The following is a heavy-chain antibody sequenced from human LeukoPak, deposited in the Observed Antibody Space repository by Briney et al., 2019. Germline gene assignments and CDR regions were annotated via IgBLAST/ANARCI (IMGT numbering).Heavy chain of an antibody. J-gene: IGHJ3*02. V-gene: IGHV4-4*07. CDR1: GGSISSYY. CDR2: IYTSGGT. D-gene: IGHD1-26*01. CDR3: ARGGRWEPDLDLFDI. Sequence: SETLSLTCTVSGGSISSYYWSWIRQPAGKGLEWIGRIYTSGGTNYNPSLKSRVTMSVDTSKNQFSLKLSSVTAADTAVYYCARGGRWEPDLDLFDIWGQGTMVTVSS.